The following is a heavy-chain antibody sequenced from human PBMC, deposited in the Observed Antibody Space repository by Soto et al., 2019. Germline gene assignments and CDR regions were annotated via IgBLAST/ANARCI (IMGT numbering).Heavy chain of an antibody. V-gene: IGHV1-69*04. CDR2: IIPILGIA. J-gene: IGHJ4*02. Sequence: QVQLVHSGAEVKKPGSSVKVSCTASGGTFSSYTISWVRQAPGQGLEWMGRIIPILGIANYAQKFQGRVTITADKSTSTAHMELSSLRSEDTAVYYCAREGRYCSGGSCDDYWGQGTLVTVSS. CDR1: GGTFSSYT. D-gene: IGHD2-15*01. CDR3: AREGRYCSGGSCDDY.